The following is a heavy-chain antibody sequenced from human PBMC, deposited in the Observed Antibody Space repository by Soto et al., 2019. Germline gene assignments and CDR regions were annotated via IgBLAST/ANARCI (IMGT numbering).Heavy chain of an antibody. CDR3: AKDLGVAVADPGMDV. Sequence: VGSLRLSCAASVFTFSIYGMHWVRQAPGKGLEWVAVISYDGSNKYYADSVKGRFTISRDNSKNTLYLQMNSLRAEDTAVYYCAKDLGVAVADPGMDVWGQGTTVTVSS. CDR1: VFTFSIYG. V-gene: IGHV3-30*18. J-gene: IGHJ6*02. CDR2: ISYDGSNK. D-gene: IGHD6-19*01.